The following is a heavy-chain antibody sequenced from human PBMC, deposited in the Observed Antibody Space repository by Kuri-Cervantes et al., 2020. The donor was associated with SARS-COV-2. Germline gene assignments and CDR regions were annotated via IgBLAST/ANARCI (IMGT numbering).Heavy chain of an antibody. J-gene: IGHJ1*01. Sequence: ASVKVSCKASGYTFTSYDINWVRQAPGQGLEWMGWMNTNFGNAGFAQKFQGRVTMTRDTSTSTAYMELSSQRSEDIDVYYCARQVGIAPEYFQHWGQGTLVTVSS. V-gene: IGHV1-8*02. D-gene: IGHD6-13*01. CDR2: MNTNFGNA. CDR3: ARQVGIAPEYFQH. CDR1: GYTFTSYD.